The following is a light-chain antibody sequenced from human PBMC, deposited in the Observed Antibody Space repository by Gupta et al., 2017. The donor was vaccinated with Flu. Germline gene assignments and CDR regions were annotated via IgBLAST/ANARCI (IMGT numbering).Light chain of an antibody. V-gene: IGLV6-57*03. CDR1: SGNIDSSY. Sequence: VTISCTRSSGNIDSSYVQWYQQHPGRAPTTMIFEDKERRSGDADRFSGSIDTSSNAASLTISGLGTADAADYYGQSDDSSALWVFGGGTKLTVL. J-gene: IGLJ3*02. CDR3: QSDDSSALWV. CDR2: EDK.